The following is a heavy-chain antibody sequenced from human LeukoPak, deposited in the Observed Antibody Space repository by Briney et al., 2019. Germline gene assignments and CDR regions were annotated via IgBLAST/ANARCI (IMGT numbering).Heavy chain of an antibody. J-gene: IGHJ4*02. CDR3: ARLKGYCRGGSCYSYYFDY. CDR2: INSDGSST. V-gene: IGHV3-74*01. Sequence: GGSLRLSCVASGFTFSNYWMHWVRQAPGKGLVWVSRINSDGSSTRYADSVKGRFTISRDNAKNTLSLQMNSLRAEDTAVHKCARLKGYCRGGSCYSYYFDYWGQGTLVTVSS. CDR1: GFTFSNYW. D-gene: IGHD2-15*01.